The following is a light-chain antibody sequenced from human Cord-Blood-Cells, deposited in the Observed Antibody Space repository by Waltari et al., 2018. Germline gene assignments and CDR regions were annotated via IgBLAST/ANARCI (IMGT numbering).Light chain of an antibody. CDR1: KGISSY. CDR2: AAS. CDR3: QQLNSYPLT. Sequence: DIQLTQSPSFLSASVVDSVTITCRASKGISSYLAWYQQKPGKAPKLLNYAASTLQSGVPSRFSGSGSGTEFTLTISSLQPEDFATYYCQQLNSYPLTFGGGTKVEIK. V-gene: IGKV1-9*01. J-gene: IGKJ4*01.